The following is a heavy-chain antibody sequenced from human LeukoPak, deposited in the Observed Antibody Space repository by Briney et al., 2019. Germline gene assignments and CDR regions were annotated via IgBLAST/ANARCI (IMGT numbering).Heavy chain of an antibody. CDR2: IGTAGDT. D-gene: IGHD1-1*01. J-gene: IGHJ5*02. CDR3: ARSRGTTGTTGWFDP. V-gene: IGHV3-13*01. Sequence: GGSLRLSCAASGFTFSSYDMHWVRQVIGKGLEWVSAIGTAGDTYYPVSVKGRFTISRDNSKNTLYLQMGSLRAEDMAVYYCARSRGTTGTTGWFDPWGQGTLVTVSS. CDR1: GFTFSSYD.